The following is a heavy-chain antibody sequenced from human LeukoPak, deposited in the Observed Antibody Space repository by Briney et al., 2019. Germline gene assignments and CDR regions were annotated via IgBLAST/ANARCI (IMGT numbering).Heavy chain of an antibody. J-gene: IGHJ4*02. D-gene: IGHD4-23*01. CDR3: AGEGRDYGGNPFDY. V-gene: IGHV3-74*01. CDR2: INDDGSST. Sequence: GGSLRLSCAASGFTFSSYWMHWVRQAPGKGLVWVSRINDDGSSTTYADSVKGRFTISRDNAKNTLYLQMNSLRAEDTAVYYCAGEGRDYGGNPFDYWGQGTLVTVSS. CDR1: GFTFSSYW.